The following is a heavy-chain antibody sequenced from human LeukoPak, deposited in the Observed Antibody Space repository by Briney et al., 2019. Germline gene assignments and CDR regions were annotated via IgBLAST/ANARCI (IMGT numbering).Heavy chain of an antibody. CDR3: ARWAAGTGRNWFDP. V-gene: IGHV4-59*01. J-gene: IGHJ5*02. CDR2: IYYSGST. D-gene: IGHD6-13*01. Sequence: SETLSLTCPVSGGSISSYYWSWIRQPPGKGLEWIGYIYYSGSTNYNPPLKSRVTISVDTSKNQFSLKLSSVTAADTAVYYCARWAAGTGRNWFDPWGQGTLVTVSS. CDR1: GGSISSYY.